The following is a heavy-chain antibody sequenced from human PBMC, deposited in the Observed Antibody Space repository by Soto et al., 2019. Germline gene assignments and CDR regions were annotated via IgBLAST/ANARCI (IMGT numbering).Heavy chain of an antibody. CDR1: GFTFSSYW. Sequence: GGSLRLSCAASGFTFSSYWMSWVRQAPGKGLEWVANIKQDGSEKYYVDSVKGRFTISRDNAKNSLYLQMNSLRAEDTAVYYCARDPYYDILPYDYWGQGTLVTVSS. J-gene: IGHJ4*02. D-gene: IGHD3-9*01. CDR2: IKQDGSEK. CDR3: ARDPYYDILPYDY. V-gene: IGHV3-7*01.